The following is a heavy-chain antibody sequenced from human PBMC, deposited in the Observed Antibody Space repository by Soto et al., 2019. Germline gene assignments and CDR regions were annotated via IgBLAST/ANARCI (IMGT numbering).Heavy chain of an antibody. V-gene: IGHV5-10-1*01. J-gene: IGHJ5*02. CDR2: IDPSDSYI. Sequence: PGESLKISCKDSEYSFTTYYINWVRQMPGKGLEWMGRIDPSDSYINYSPSFQGHVTFSVDKSITTAYLQWDSLEASDTAMYYCARQGSYWFDPWGQGTLVTVSS. CDR1: EYSFTTYY. D-gene: IGHD2-15*01. CDR3: ARQGSYWFDP.